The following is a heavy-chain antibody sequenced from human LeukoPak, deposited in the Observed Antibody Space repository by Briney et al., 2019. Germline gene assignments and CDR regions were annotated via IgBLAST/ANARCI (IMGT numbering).Heavy chain of an antibody. J-gene: IGHJ5*02. CDR1: GFTFSSYA. D-gene: IGHD3-10*01. CDR3: ANGVGITMVRGVLNWFDP. Sequence: ESGGSLRLSCAASGFTFSSYAMSWVRQAPGKGLEWVSAISGSGGSTYYADSVKGRFTISRDNSKNTLYLQMNSLRAEDTAVYYCANGVGITMVRGVLNWFDPWGQGTLVTVSS. CDR2: ISGSGGST. V-gene: IGHV3-23*01.